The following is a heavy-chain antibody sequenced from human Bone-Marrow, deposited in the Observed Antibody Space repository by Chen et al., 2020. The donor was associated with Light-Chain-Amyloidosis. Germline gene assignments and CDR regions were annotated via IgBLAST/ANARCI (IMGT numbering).Heavy chain of an antibody. J-gene: IGHJ5*02. V-gene: IGHV3-7*01. Sequence: EVQLVESGGGLVQPGGSLRLSCAASGFSFRSYWMTWVRQVSGKGLEWVAKMKEDGSEKYYVDSVKGRFTISRDNAKNSLYLQMNNLRVEDTAVCYCAGDRGWFDPWGQGTLVTVSS. CDR1: GFSFRSYW. CDR3: AGDRGWFDP. CDR2: MKEDGSEK.